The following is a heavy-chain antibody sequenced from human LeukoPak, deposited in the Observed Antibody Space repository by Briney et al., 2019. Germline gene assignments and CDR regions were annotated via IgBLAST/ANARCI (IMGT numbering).Heavy chain of an antibody. CDR1: GFTFSSYA. Sequence: PGGSLRLSFAASGFTFSSYAMSWVRQAPGKGLEWVSAISGSGGSTYYADSVKGRFTISRDNSKNTLYLQMNSLRAEDTAVYYCAKDLSMIVVVIYYFDYWGQGTLVTVSS. D-gene: IGHD3-22*01. V-gene: IGHV3-23*01. J-gene: IGHJ4*02. CDR2: ISGSGGST. CDR3: AKDLSMIVVVIYYFDY.